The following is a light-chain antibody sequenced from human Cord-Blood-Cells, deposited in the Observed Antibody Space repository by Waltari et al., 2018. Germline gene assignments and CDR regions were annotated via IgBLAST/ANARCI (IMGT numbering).Light chain of an antibody. V-gene: IGLV2-14*01. CDR2: DVS. J-gene: IGLJ3*02. Sequence: QSALTQPASVSGSPGQSITISCTGTSRDVGGYNFVSWYQKHPGKAPKLIIYDVSNRPSGVSNRFSGSKAGNTASLTISGLQAEDEADYYCSSYTSSSTLVFGGGTKLTVL. CDR3: SSYTSSSTLV. CDR1: SRDVGGYNF.